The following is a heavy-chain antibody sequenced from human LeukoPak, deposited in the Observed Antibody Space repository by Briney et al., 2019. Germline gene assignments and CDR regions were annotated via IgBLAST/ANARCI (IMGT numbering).Heavy chain of an antibody. J-gene: IGHJ4*02. CDR1: DGSIRSHY. V-gene: IGHV4-59*08. CDR3: GRRDSSGSFDY. CDR2: IYNSGST. D-gene: IGHD3-22*01. Sequence: SETLSLTCTVSDGSIRSHYWSWIRQPPGKGLDGIGNIYNSGSTNYNPSLKSRVTISVDTSKNQFSLKLSSVTAADTAVYYCGRRDSSGSFDYWGQGTLVTVSS.